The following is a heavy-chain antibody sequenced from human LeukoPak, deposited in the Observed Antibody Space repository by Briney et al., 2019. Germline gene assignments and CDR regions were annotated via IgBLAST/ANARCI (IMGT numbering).Heavy chain of an antibody. CDR1: GFTFSSYA. CDR2: ISGSGGST. V-gene: IGHV3-23*01. CDR3: AKDSVVIPAPDAFDI. D-gene: IGHD3-16*02. Sequence: GGSLRLSCAASGFTFSSYAMSWVRQAPGKGLEWVPAISGSGGSTYYADSVKGRFTISRNNSKNTLYLQMNSLRAEDTAVYYCAKDSVVIPAPDAFDIWGQGTMVTVSS. J-gene: IGHJ3*02.